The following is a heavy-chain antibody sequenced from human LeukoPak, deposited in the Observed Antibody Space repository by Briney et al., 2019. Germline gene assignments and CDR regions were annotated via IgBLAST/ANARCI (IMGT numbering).Heavy chain of an antibody. J-gene: IGHJ4*02. CDR1: GFTFSSYW. V-gene: IGHV3-7*01. CDR3: ARAGHYYGFDY. CDR2: IKQDGSEK. D-gene: IGHD3-10*01. Sequence: GGSLRLSCAASGFTFSSYWMSCVRQAPGKGLEWVANIKQDGSEKYYVDSVRGRFTISRDNAKNSLYLEMNSLRAEDTAVYYCARAGHYYGFDYWGQGTLVTVSS.